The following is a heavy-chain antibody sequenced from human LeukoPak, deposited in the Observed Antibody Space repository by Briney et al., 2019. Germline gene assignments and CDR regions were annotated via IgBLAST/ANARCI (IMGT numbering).Heavy chain of an antibody. J-gene: IGHJ4*02. CDR1: GGSISSYY. CDR2: INHSGST. D-gene: IGHD6-13*01. Sequence: SETLSLTCTVSGGSISSYYWSWIRQPPGKGLEWIGEINHSGSTNYNPSLKSRVTISVDTSKNQFSLKLSSVTAADTAVYYCARGNRRKGVPGPRSSSFLYWGQGTLVTVSS. V-gene: IGHV4-34*01. CDR3: ARGNRRKGVPGPRSSSFLY.